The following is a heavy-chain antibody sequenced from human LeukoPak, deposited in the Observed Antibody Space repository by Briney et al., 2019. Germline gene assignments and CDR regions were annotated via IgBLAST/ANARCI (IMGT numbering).Heavy chain of an antibody. J-gene: IGHJ5*02. CDR1: GYTFTSYG. D-gene: IGHD2-2*01. CDR2: INAGNGNT. CDR3: ARVYCSSTSCYGWFDP. Sequence: ASVKVSCKASGYTFTSYGISWVRQAPGQGLEWMGWINAGNGNTKYSQKFQGRVTITRDTSASTAYMELSSLRSEDTAVYYCARVYCSSTSCYGWFDPWGQGTLVTVSS. V-gene: IGHV1-3*01.